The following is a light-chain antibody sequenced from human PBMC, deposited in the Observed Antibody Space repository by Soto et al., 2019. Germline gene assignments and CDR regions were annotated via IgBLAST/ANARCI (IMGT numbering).Light chain of an antibody. V-gene: IGLV2-8*01. CDR3: SSYAGSSNV. J-gene: IGLJ1*01. CDR2: EVN. Sequence: QSVLTQPPSTYGSTGQSVAISCTGTSSDVGGYNYVSWYQQHPGKAPKLMIYEVNKRPAGVPDRFSGSKSGNTASLTVSGLQAEDEADYYCSSYAGSSNVFGTGTKVTVL. CDR1: SSDVGGYNY.